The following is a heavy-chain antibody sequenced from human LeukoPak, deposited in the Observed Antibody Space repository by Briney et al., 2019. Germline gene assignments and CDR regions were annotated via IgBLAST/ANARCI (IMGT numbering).Heavy chain of an antibody. J-gene: IGHJ4*02. V-gene: IGHV4-61*02. CDR1: GGSINSGSYY. CDR3: ARGVIASGGNDFDY. D-gene: IGHD6-13*01. Sequence: PSQTLSLTCTVSGGSINSGSYYWSWIRQPAGKGLEWIGRIYTSGSTKYNPSLKSRVTISVDTSKNQFSLKVNSVTAADTAVYYCARGVIASGGNDFDYWGQGTLVTVSS. CDR2: IYTSGST.